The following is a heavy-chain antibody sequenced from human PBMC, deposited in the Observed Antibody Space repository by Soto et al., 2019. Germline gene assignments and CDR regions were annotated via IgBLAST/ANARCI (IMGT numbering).Heavy chain of an antibody. D-gene: IGHD3-9*01. CDR1: GDTLTDLS. CDR2: FDPEDGET. V-gene: IGHV1-24*01. Sequence: GASVKLSCKVCGDTLTDLSMHWVRQAPGKGLEWMGGFDPEDGETIYAQKFQGRVTMTEDTSTDTAYMELSSLRSEDTAVYYCATVKDYDILTDAFDIWGQGTMVTVSS. CDR3: ATVKDYDILTDAFDI. J-gene: IGHJ3*02.